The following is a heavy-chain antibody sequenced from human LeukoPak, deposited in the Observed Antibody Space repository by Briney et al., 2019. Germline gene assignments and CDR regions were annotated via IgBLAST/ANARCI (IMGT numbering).Heavy chain of an antibody. CDR2: VPYSGST. Sequence: SQTLSLTCSVSGGSISSGGYYWSWIRQHPGKGLEWIGYVPYSGSTFYNPSLKSRVTISVDTSKNQFSLKLSSVTAADTAVYYCARFQGAAAGNVGYFDYWGQGTLVTVSS. D-gene: IGHD6-13*01. J-gene: IGHJ4*02. V-gene: IGHV4-31*03. CDR1: GGSISSGGYY. CDR3: ARFQGAAAGNVGYFDY.